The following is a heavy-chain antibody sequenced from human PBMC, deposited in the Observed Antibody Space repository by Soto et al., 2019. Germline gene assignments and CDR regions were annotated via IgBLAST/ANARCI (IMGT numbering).Heavy chain of an antibody. J-gene: IGHJ5*02. V-gene: IGHV4-61*01. CDR3: ARVVSNWFDP. Sequence: PSETLSLTCTVSGGCVSSGSYYWSWIRQPPGKGLEWIGYIYYSGSTNYNPSLKSRVTISVDTSKNQYSLKLSSVTAADTAVYYCARVVSNWFDPWGQGTLVTVSS. CDR2: IYYSGST. CDR1: GGCVSSGSYY.